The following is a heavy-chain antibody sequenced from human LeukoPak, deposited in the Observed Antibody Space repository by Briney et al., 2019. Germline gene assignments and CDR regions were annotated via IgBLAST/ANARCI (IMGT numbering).Heavy chain of an antibody. CDR2: VNRDGSET. CDR3: ARNNGMDV. CDR1: GFALSSHW. V-gene: IGHV3-7*03. Sequence: GGSLRLSCAASGFALSSHWMTWVRQVPGRGPEWVANVNRDGSETYYLDSVKGRFTISKDNAKNSLYLQMNSLGAEDTALYHCARNNGMDVWGQGTTVNVSS. J-gene: IGHJ6*02.